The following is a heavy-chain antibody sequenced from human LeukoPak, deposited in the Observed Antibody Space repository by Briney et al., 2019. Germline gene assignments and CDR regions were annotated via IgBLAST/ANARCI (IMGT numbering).Heavy chain of an antibody. V-gene: IGHV3-23*01. CDR2: ISGSGGST. J-gene: IGHJ4*02. D-gene: IGHD6-19*01. CDR3: ARPRSSGWYYFDY. CDR1: GFTFSSYA. Sequence: QTGGSLRLSCAASGFTFSSYAMSWVRQAPGKGLEWVSAISGSGGSTYYADSVKGRFTISRDNSKNTLYLQMNSLRAEDTAVYYCARPRSSGWYYFDYWGQGTLVTVSS.